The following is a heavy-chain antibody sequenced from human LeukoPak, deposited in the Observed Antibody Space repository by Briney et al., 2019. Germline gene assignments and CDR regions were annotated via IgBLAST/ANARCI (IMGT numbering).Heavy chain of an antibody. V-gene: IGHV3-7*04. CDR3: ARVSCGGDCYLDY. CDR1: GFTFSSYW. Sequence: GGCLRLSCAASGFTFSSYWMSWVRQAPGKGLEWVANIKQDGSEKYYVDSVKGRFTISRDNAKNSLYLQMNSLRAEDTAVYYCARVSCGGDCYLDYWGQGTLVTVSS. J-gene: IGHJ4*02. CDR2: IKQDGSEK. D-gene: IGHD2-21*02.